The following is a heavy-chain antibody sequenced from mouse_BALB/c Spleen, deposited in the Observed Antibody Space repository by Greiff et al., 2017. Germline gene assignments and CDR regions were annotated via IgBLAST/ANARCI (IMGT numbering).Heavy chain of an antibody. V-gene: IGHV1-7*01. CDR1: GYTFTSYW. J-gene: IGHJ1*01. Sequence: QVQLQQSGAELAKPGASVKMSCKASGYTFTSYWMHWVKQRPGQGLEWIGYINPSTGYTEYNQKFKDKATLTADKSSSTAYMQLSSLTSEDSAVYYCARSLYGPGWYFDVWGAGTTVTVSS. CDR2: INPSTGYT. D-gene: IGHD1-1*02. CDR3: ARSLYGPGWYFDV.